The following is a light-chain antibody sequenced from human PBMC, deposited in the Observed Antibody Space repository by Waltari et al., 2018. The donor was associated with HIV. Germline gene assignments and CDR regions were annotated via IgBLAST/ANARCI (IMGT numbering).Light chain of an antibody. V-gene: IGLV2-14*01. CDR1: SSDVGGYNY. CDR3: SSYTSASTLVL. Sequence: QSALTQPASVSGSPGQSITISCTGTSSDVGGYNYVSWYQQPPDQAPKLMIYEVSNRPSGVSTRFSVSKSGNTASLTISGLQAEDEAEYCCSSYTSASTLVLFGGGTKLTVL. J-gene: IGLJ2*01. CDR2: EVS.